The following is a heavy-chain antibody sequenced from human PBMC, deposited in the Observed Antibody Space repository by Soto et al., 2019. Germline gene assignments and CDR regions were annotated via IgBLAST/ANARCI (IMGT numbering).Heavy chain of an antibody. D-gene: IGHD1-1*01. CDR2: IYYSGST. CDR1: GGSISSSSYY. Sequence: SETLSLTCTVSGGSISSSSYYWGWIRQPPGKGLEWIGSIYYSGSTYYNPSLKSRVTISVDTSKNQFSLKLSSVTAADTAVYYCARLGPWHNWNDESPMINWFDPWGQGTLVTVSS. J-gene: IGHJ5*02. CDR3: ARLGPWHNWNDESPMINWFDP. V-gene: IGHV4-39*01.